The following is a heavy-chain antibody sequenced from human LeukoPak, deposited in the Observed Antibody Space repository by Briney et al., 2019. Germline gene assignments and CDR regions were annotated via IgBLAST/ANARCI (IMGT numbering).Heavy chain of an antibody. CDR1: GFTFSSYT. V-gene: IGHV3-21*01. J-gene: IGHJ6*04. Sequence: GGSLRLSCAASGFTFSSYTMNWVRQAPGKGLEWVSSISGSSTYIYYADSVKGRFTISRDNAKNSLYLQMNSLRAEDTAVYYCAELGITMIGGVWGKGTTVTISS. CDR2: ISGSSTYI. D-gene: IGHD3-10*02. CDR3: AELGITMIGGV.